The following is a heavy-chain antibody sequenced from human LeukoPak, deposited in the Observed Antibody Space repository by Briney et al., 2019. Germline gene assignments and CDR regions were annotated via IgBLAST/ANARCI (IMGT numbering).Heavy chain of an antibody. J-gene: IGHJ4*02. V-gene: IGHV3-7*01. D-gene: IGHD6-19*01. CDR2: IQQEGREK. CDR1: GFTFSSYW. Sequence: GGSLRLSCAASGFTFSSYWMNWVRQAPGKGLEWVASIQQEGREKYYVDSVKGRFTISRDNAKNSLYLQMNSLRAEDTAVYYCARDLAVAGRPDFDYWGQGTLVTVSS. CDR3: ARDLAVAGRPDFDY.